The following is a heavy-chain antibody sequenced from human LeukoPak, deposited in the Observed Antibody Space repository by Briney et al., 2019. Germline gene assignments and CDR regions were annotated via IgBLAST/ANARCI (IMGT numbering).Heavy chain of an antibody. Sequence: GGSLRLSCAASGFTFSSYEMNWVRQAPGKGLEWVSYISSSGSTIYYADSVKGRFTISRDNAKNSLYLQTNSLRAEDTAVYYCARRTGTTISWFDPWGQGTLVTVSS. CDR2: ISSSGSTI. D-gene: IGHD1-7*01. V-gene: IGHV3-48*03. J-gene: IGHJ5*02. CDR1: GFTFSSYE. CDR3: ARRTGTTISWFDP.